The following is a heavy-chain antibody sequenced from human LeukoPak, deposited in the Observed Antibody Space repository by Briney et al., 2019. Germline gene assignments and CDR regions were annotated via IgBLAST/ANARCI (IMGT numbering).Heavy chain of an antibody. D-gene: IGHD6-19*01. CDR1: GGSISSQF. J-gene: IGHJ4*02. CDR2: IYNSGTT. V-gene: IGHV4-59*11. CDR3: TKATQWLAFDY. Sequence: PSETLSLTCTVSGGSISSQFWSWIRQPPGKGVEWIGNIYNSGTTNYNPSLESRVTISVDTSKNQLSLQLTSVTAADTAVYYCTKATQWLAFDYWGRGTLVTVSS.